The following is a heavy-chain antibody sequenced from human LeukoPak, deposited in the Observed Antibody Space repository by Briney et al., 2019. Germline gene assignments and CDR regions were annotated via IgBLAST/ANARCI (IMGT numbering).Heavy chain of an antibody. CDR3: AANYYDSSGYYYGVDY. V-gene: IGHV4-4*07. Sequence: SETLSLTCSVSGGSISSYYWSWIRQPAGKGLEWIGRIYTSGSTNYNPSLKSRVTMSVDTSKNQFSLKLSSVTAADTAVYYCAANYYDSSGYYYGVDYWGQGTLVTVSS. D-gene: IGHD3-22*01. J-gene: IGHJ4*02. CDR1: GGSISSYY. CDR2: IYTSGST.